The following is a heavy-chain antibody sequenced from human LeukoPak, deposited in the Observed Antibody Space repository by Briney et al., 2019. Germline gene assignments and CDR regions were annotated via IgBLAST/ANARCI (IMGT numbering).Heavy chain of an antibody. D-gene: IGHD3-22*01. CDR2: INPSGGST. CDR3: ARDGTMIVEAHNWFDP. Sequence: AASVKASCKASGYTFTSYYMHWVRQAPGQGLEWMGIINPSGGSTSYAQKFQGRVTMTRDTSTSTVYMELSSLRSEDTAVYYCARDGTMIVEAHNWFDPWGQGTLVTVSS. V-gene: IGHV1-46*01. CDR1: GYTFTSYY. J-gene: IGHJ5*02.